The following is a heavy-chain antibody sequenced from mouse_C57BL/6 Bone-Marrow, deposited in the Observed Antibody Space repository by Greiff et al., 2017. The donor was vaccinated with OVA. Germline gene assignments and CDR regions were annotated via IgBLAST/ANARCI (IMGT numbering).Heavy chain of an antibody. J-gene: IGHJ1*03. CDR1: EFDFPSYY. CDR3: ARHGKYGYFDV. V-gene: IGHV5-2*01. CDR2: INSDGGST. D-gene: IGHD4-1*01. Sequence: EVHLVESGGGLVQPGASLKLSCASYEFDFPSYYMSWVRTTPEKRLELVAAINSDGGSTYYPDTMERRFIISRDNTKKTLYLQMSSLRSEDTALYYCARHGKYGYFDVWGTGTTVTVSS.